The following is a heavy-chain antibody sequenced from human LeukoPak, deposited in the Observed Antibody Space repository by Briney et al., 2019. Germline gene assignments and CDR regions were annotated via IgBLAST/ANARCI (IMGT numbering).Heavy chain of an antibody. D-gene: IGHD6-13*01. Sequence: GGSLRLSCAASGFTFSSYSMNWVRQAPGKGLEWVSSISSSSSYIYYADSVKGRFTISRDNAKNSLYLQMNSLRAGDTAVYYCARETAAAGNWFDPWGQGTLVTVSS. J-gene: IGHJ5*02. CDR3: ARETAAAGNWFDP. V-gene: IGHV3-21*01. CDR1: GFTFSSYS. CDR2: ISSSSSYI.